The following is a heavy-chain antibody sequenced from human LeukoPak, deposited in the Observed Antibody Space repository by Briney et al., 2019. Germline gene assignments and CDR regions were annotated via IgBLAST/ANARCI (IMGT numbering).Heavy chain of an antibody. J-gene: IGHJ4*02. CDR3: AERSARPKPFDC. V-gene: IGHV3-23*01. Sequence: GGSLRLSCAGSGFTFSNYGMSWVRQAPGKGLEWVSAIDGGGVNTLYADSVKGRFTISRDNSKNTAYLQMNSLSAEDTAIYYCAERSARPKPFDCWGQGTLVTVSS. D-gene: IGHD6-25*01. CDR2: IDGGGVNT. CDR1: GFTFSNYG.